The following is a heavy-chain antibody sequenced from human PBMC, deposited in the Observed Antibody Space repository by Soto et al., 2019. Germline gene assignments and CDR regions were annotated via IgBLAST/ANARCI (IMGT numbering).Heavy chain of an antibody. CDR3: ARNPSRLRSSYFDY. V-gene: IGHV1-18*01. CDR2: ISAYNGNT. Sequence: ASVKVSCKASGYTFTSYGSSWVRQAPGQGLEWMGWISAYNGNTNYAQKLQGRVTMTTDTSTSTAYMELRSLRSDDTAVYYCARNPSRLRSSYFDYWGQGTLVTVSS. CDR1: GYTFTSYG. J-gene: IGHJ4*02.